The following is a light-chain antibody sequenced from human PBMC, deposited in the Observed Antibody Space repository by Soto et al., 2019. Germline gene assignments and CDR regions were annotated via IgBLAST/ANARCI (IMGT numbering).Light chain of an antibody. J-gene: IGKJ5*01. CDR3: EQLNTLPFT. V-gene: IGKV1-9*01. CDR2: EAS. Sequence: DIQLTQSPSLLSASVGDRVTITCRASHDISTYLAWYQQKPGKAPKLMIYEASTLQSGVPSRFSGSGSGTEFTLTIRGLLPEDFATYLSEQLNTLPFTFGQGTRLDTK. CDR1: HDISTY.